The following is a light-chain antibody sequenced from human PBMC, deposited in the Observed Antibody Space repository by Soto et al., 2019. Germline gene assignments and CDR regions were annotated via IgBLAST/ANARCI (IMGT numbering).Light chain of an antibody. CDR1: SRDVGIYNL. CDR3: CSYAGSSTDV. Sequence: QSVLTQPASVSGSPGQSITISCTGTSRDVGIYNLVSRYQLHPGKVHKLIIYEDTKRPSGISSRFSGSESGITAFLTISGHQAENEADYYCCSYAGSSTDVFGTGPKVTVL. J-gene: IGLJ1*01. V-gene: IGLV2-23*01. CDR2: EDT.